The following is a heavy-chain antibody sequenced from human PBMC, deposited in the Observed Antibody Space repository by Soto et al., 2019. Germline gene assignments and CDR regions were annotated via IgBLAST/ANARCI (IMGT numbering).Heavy chain of an antibody. Sequence: EVQLVESGGGLVQPGGSLRLSCAASGFTFSSYWMSWVRQAPGKGLEWVANIKQDGSEKYYVDSVKGRFTISRDNAKNSLYLQMNRLRAEDTAVYYCARDPRNWGPWGYYYYGMDVWGQGTTVTVSS. CDR1: GFTFSSYW. CDR3: ARDPRNWGPWGYYYYGMDV. D-gene: IGHD7-27*01. J-gene: IGHJ6*02. CDR2: IKQDGSEK. V-gene: IGHV3-7*01.